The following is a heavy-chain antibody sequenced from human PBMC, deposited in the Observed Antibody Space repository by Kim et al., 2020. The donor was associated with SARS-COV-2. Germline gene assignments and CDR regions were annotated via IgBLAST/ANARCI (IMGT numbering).Heavy chain of an antibody. Sequence: GGSLRLSCAASGFTFSSYSMNWVRQAPGKGLEWVSSISSSSSYIYYADSVKGRFTISRDNAKNSLYLQMNSLRAEDTAVYYCAREEWLVRRDHYYYYGMDVWGQGTTVTVSS. CDR3: AREEWLVRRDHYYYYGMDV. V-gene: IGHV3-21*01. D-gene: IGHD6-19*01. J-gene: IGHJ6*02. CDR2: ISSSSSYI. CDR1: GFTFSSYS.